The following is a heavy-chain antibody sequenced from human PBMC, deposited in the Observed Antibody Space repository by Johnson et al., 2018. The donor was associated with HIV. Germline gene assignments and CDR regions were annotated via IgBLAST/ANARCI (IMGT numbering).Heavy chain of an antibody. D-gene: IGHD6-19*01. J-gene: IGHJ3*02. CDR3: ARERGASSRTAFDI. Sequence: VQLVESGGGLIQPGGSLRLSCAASGFTVSSNYMSWVRQAPGKGLEWVSVIYSGGSTYYADSVTGRCTISRDNSKTTRDLQMNSLRAEDTAVYYCARERGASSRTAFDIWGQGTMVTVSS. CDR1: GFTVSSNY. CDR2: IYSGGST. V-gene: IGHV3-53*01.